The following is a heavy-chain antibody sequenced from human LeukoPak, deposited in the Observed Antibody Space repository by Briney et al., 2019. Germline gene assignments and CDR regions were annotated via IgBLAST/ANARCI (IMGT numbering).Heavy chain of an antibody. V-gene: IGHV1-2*02. CDR3: ARDLTIVGGVSDPRIRGH. CDR1: GYTFTGYY. Sequence: ASVKVSCKASGYTFTGYYMHWVRQAPGQGLEWMGWINCNSAGTKYPQKFQGRVSMTRDTSISTAYLELSRLRSNDTAVYYCARDLTIVGGVSDPRIRGHWGQGTLVTVSS. J-gene: IGHJ4*02. D-gene: IGHD3-3*01. CDR2: INCNSAGT.